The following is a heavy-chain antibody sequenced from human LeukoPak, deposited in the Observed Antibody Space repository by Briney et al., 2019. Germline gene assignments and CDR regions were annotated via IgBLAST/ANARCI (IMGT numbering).Heavy chain of an antibody. J-gene: IGHJ4*02. Sequence: PGGSLRLSCAASGFTFSSYGMHWVRQAPGKGLEWVAFIRYDGSNKYYADSVKGRFTISRDNAKNSLYLQMNSLRAEDTAVYYCAREPYYYGSGSLHWGQGTLVTVSS. D-gene: IGHD3-10*01. CDR1: GFTFSSYG. CDR2: IRYDGSNK. CDR3: AREPYYYGSGSLH. V-gene: IGHV3-30*02.